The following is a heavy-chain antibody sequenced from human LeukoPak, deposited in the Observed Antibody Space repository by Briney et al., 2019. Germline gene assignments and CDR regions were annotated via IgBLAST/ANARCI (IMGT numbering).Heavy chain of an antibody. Sequence: GGSLRLSCAASGFTFSSYSMNWVRQAPGKGLEWVSSISSSSSYIYYADSVKGRFTISRDNAKNSLYLQMNSLRAEDTAVYYCAKDFGFTATSSFYMDVWGKGTTVTVSS. CDR2: ISSSSSYI. J-gene: IGHJ6*03. CDR1: GFTFSSYS. V-gene: IGHV3-21*01. CDR3: AKDFGFTATSSFYMDV. D-gene: IGHD6-6*01.